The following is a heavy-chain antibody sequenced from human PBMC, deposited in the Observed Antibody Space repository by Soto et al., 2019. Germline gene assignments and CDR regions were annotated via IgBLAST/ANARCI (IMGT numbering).Heavy chain of an antibody. CDR2: ISGHGDAT. V-gene: IGHV3-23*01. Sequence: GGSLRLSCAPSGFPFTGYAMSWVRQAPGKGLEWVSAISGHGDATFYADSVKGRFTISRDNSKNTLYLHMNSLRAEDTALYYCANSRVSMVRGLIIIPNYWGQGTLVTVSS. CDR3: ANSRVSMVRGLIIIPNY. J-gene: IGHJ4*02. D-gene: IGHD3-10*01. CDR1: GFPFTGYA.